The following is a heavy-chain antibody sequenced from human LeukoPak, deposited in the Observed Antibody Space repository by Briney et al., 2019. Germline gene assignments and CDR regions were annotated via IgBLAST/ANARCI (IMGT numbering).Heavy chain of an antibody. CDR2: ISYDGNNK. Sequence: GGSLRLSCAASGFTFSTYAIHWVRQAPGKGLEWVAIISYDGNNKFYADYVKGRFTISRDNSKNTLYLQMNSLRLEDTAVYYCAREKSDDDYGMDVWGQGTTVTVSS. D-gene: IGHD3-16*01. CDR3: AREKSDDDYGMDV. J-gene: IGHJ6*02. CDR1: GFTFSTYA. V-gene: IGHV3-30-3*01.